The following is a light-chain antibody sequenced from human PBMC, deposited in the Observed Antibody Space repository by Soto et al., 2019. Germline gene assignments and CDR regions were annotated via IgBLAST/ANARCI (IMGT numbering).Light chain of an antibody. CDR3: QHYNDWPPAFT. CDR1: QSLSRN. Sequence: EILMTQSPATLSVSPGERATLSCRASQSLSRNLAWYQQKPGQAPRLLIYGASTRASGIPARFSGSGSGTELTLTISSLQSEDFALSYCQHYNDWPPAFTFGPGTKVDL. CDR2: GAS. V-gene: IGKV3-15*01. J-gene: IGKJ3*01.